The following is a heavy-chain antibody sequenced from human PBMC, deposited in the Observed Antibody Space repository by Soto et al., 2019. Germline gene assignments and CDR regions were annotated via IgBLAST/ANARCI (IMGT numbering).Heavy chain of an antibody. CDR3: ARGDTAMVTWGFDAFDI. V-gene: IGHV4-31*03. J-gene: IGHJ3*02. CDR2: IYYSGST. D-gene: IGHD5-18*01. CDR1: GGSISSGGYY. Sequence: PSETLSLTCTVSGGSISSGGYYWSWIRQHPGKGLEWIGYIYYSGSTYYNPSLKSRVTISVDTSKNQFSLKLSSVTAADTAVYYCARGDTAMVTWGFDAFDIWGQGTMVTVSS.